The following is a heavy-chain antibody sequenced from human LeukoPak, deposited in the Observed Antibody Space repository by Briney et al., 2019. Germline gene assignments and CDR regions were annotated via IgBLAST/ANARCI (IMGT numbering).Heavy chain of an antibody. J-gene: IGHJ6*02. D-gene: IGHD3-22*01. Sequence: GGSLRLSCAASGFTFSSYSMNWVRQAPGKGLEWVSSISSSSSYIYYADSVKGRFTISRDNAKNSLFLQMISLRAEDTAVYYCARDSDFDSSGYYPYYYYYYKMDVWGQGTTVTVSS. V-gene: IGHV3-21*01. CDR1: GFTFSSYS. CDR3: ARDSDFDSSGYYPYYYYYYKMDV. CDR2: ISSSSSYI.